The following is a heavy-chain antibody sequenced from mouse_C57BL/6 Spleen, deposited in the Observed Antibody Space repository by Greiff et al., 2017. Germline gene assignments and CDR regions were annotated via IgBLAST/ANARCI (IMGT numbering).Heavy chain of an antibody. J-gene: IGHJ2*01. V-gene: IGHV1-7*01. CDR3: ARGGSSYFDY. CDR2: INPSCGYS. CDR1: GYTFTSYW. D-gene: IGHD1-1*01. Sequence: VQLQQSGADLAQPGASVKLSCKASGYTFTSYWMHWVKQRPGQGLEWIGYINPSCGYSTYNQKFKDKATLTADKSSSTAYVQLSSLTYEDAAVDYCARGGSSYFDYWGQGTTLTVSS.